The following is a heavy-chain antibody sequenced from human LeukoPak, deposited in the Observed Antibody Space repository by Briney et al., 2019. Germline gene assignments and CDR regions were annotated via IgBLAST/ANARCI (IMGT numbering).Heavy chain of an antibody. CDR2: IYYSGST. Sequence: SETLSLTCTVSGGSINSYCWSWIRQAPGKGLEWIGYIYYSGSTNYNPSLKSRLTISVDTSKNQFSLKLSSVTAADTAVYYCARSSAHAAMPFDYWGQGTLVTVSS. D-gene: IGHD2-2*01. J-gene: IGHJ4*02. CDR1: GGSINSYC. CDR3: ARSSAHAAMPFDY. V-gene: IGHV4-59*08.